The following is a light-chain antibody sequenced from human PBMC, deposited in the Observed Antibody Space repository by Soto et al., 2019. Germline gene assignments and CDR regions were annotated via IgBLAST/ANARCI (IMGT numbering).Light chain of an antibody. V-gene: IGKV1-5*01. CDR3: QQYNSYPLT. Sequence: DIQMTQSPSTPSASVGDRVTITCRASQSISSWLAWYQQKPGKAPKLLIYDASSLESGVPARFSGSGSGTEFTLTISSLQPDDFATYYCQQYNSYPLTFGGGTKVEIK. CDR2: DAS. CDR1: QSISSW. J-gene: IGKJ4*01.